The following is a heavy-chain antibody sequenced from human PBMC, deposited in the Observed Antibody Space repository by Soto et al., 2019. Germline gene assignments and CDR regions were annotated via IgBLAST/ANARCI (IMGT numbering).Heavy chain of an antibody. J-gene: IGHJ6*02. CDR2: ISGSGGST. CDR1: GFTFSSYA. Sequence: GGSLRLSCAASGFTFSSYAMSWVRQAPGKGLEWVSAISGSGGSTYYADSVKGRFTISRDNSKNTLYLQMNSLRAEDTAVYYCAKGLYSNYGPYYYGMDVWGQGTTVTVSS. V-gene: IGHV3-23*01. D-gene: IGHD4-4*01. CDR3: AKGLYSNYGPYYYGMDV.